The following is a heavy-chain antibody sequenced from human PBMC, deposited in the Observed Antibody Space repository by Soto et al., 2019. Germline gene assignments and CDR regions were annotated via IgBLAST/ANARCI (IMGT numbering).Heavy chain of an antibody. CDR1: GGSFSGYY. CDR2: INHSGST. Sequence: KTSETLSLTCAVYGGSFSGYYWSWIRQPPGKGLEWIGEINHSGSTNYNPSLKSRVTISVDTSKNQFSLKLSSVTAADTAVYYCARGIGSGSYLSPKYYYYYGMDVWGQGTTVTVS. V-gene: IGHV4-34*01. CDR3: ARGIGSGSYLSPKYYYYYGMDV. J-gene: IGHJ6*02. D-gene: IGHD3-10*01.